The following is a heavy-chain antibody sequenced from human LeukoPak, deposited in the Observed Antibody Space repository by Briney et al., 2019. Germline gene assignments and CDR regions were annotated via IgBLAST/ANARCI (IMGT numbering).Heavy chain of an antibody. V-gene: IGHV3-74*01. Sequence: PGGSLRLSCATSGFTLSSFWMHWVRQPPGKGLVWVSRINSDGTDTNYADSAKGRFTISRDNTKNTVYLQMNSLGAEDTAVYYCAGGAWGYSVHFDNWGQGALVTVSS. CDR1: GFTLSSFW. CDR2: INSDGTDT. CDR3: AGGAWGYSVHFDN. D-gene: IGHD3-16*01. J-gene: IGHJ4*02.